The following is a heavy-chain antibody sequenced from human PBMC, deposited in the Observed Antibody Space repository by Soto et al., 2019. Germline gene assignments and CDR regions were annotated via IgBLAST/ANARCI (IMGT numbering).Heavy chain of an antibody. Sequence: ASVKVSCKASGYIFTGYFIHWVRQAPGHGLEWMGWINPYSGDTNSTQNFQGRVTMTRDTSINTLYLELARLRSDDTAVYYCARGALWVRGYHYYGMDVWGQGTSVPVSS. V-gene: IGHV1-2*02. CDR3: ARGALWVRGYHYYGMDV. CDR2: INPYSGDT. D-gene: IGHD3-10*01. J-gene: IGHJ6*02. CDR1: GYIFTGYF.